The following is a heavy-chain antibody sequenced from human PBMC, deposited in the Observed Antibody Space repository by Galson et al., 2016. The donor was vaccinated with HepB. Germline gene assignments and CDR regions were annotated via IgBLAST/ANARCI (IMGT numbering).Heavy chain of an antibody. CDR2: IYWNDDE. CDR1: GFSLRSSGVG. V-gene: IGHV2-5*01. D-gene: IGHD2-2*01. J-gene: IGHJ3*01. CDR3: TRAVPAAPVIGAFDV. Sequence: PALVTPPQTLTLTCTFSGFSLRSSGVGVGWIRQPPGKALEWLAFIYWNDDERYSPSLKSRLSITKDTSKNQVVLTMTNMDPGDTATYYCTRAVPAAPVIGAFDVWGQGTVVTVSS.